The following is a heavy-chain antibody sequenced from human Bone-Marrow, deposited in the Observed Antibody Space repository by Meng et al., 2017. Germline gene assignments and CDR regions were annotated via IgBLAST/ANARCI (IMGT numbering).Heavy chain of an antibody. CDR1: GFTVSSNY. CDR3: ARSGSRYCTNGVCYTFDY. Sequence: GESLKISCAASGFTVSSNYMSWVRQAPGKGLEWVSVIYSGGSTYYADSVKGRFTISRDNSKNTLYLQMNSLRAEDRAVYYCARSGSRYCTNGVCYTFDYWGQGTLVTVSS. V-gene: IGHV3-53*01. J-gene: IGHJ4*02. CDR2: IYSGGST. D-gene: IGHD2-8*01.